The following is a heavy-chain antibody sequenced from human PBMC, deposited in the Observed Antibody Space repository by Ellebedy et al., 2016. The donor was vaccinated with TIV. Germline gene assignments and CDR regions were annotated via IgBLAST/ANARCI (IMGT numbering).Heavy chain of an antibody. V-gene: IGHV3-30-3*01. D-gene: IGHD6-6*01. J-gene: IGHJ6*03. CDR2: ISYDGTNK. CDR1: GFTFSNYA. Sequence: GGSLRLSXAASGFTFSNYALHWVRRAPGKGLEWVALISYDGTNKYYADSVKGRFTISRDNSKSTLYLQMNSLRAEDTAVYYCASPYVVGEQLVLKFHYMDVWGKGTTVTVSS. CDR3: ASPYVVGEQLVLKFHYMDV.